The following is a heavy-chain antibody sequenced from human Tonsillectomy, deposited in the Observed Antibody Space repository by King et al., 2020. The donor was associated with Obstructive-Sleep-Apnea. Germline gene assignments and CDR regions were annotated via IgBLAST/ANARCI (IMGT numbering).Heavy chain of an antibody. J-gene: IGHJ5*02. Sequence: QLQESGPGLVKPSETLSLTCTVSGGSISSSSSYWGRIRQPPGKGVEWIGGIYYSGSTYYNPSPKSRVTISVDPSENQFSLKLSPVTAADTAVYYCARDREIFGLFDPGGQGTLVTVSS. D-gene: IGHD3-3*01. V-gene: IGHV4-39*07. CDR2: IYYSGST. CDR1: GGSISSSSSY. CDR3: ARDREIFGLFDP.